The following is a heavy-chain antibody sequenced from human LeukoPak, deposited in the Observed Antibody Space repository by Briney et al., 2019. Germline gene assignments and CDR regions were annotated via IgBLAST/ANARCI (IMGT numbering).Heavy chain of an antibody. J-gene: IGHJ3*02. CDR1: GFTFSSYW. Sequence: PGGSLRLSCAASGFTFSSYWMHWVRQAPGKGLVWVSRINSDGSSTTYADSVKGRFTISRDNSKNTLYLQMNSLRAEDTAVYYCAKDPLPNDAFDIWGQGTMVTVSS. D-gene: IGHD1-26*01. CDR2: INSDGSST. CDR3: AKDPLPNDAFDI. V-gene: IGHV3-74*01.